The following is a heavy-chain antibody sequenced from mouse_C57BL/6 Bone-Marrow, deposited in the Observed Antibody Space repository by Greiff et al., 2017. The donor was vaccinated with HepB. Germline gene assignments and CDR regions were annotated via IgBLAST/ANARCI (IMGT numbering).Heavy chain of an antibody. CDR3: TTGYGSSSYCYFDV. CDR2: IDPENGDT. Sequence: VQLQQSGAELVRPGASVKLSCTASGFNIKDDYMHWVKQRPEQGLEWIGWIDPENGDTEYASKFQGKATITADTSSNTAYLQLSSLTSEDTAVYYSTTGYGSSSYCYFDVWGTGTTVTVSS. J-gene: IGHJ1*03. D-gene: IGHD1-1*01. V-gene: IGHV14-4*01. CDR1: GFNIKDDY.